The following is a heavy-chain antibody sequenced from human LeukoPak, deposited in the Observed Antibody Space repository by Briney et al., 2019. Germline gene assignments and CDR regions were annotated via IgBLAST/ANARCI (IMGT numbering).Heavy chain of an antibody. CDR2: IYYSGST. V-gene: IGHV4-59*01. J-gene: IGHJ6*03. CDR1: GGSISSYY. D-gene: IGHD5-24*01. CDR3: ARANRDGYNGDYYYYMDV. Sequence: SETLSLTCTVSGGSISSYYWSWLRQPPGKGLEWIGYIYYSGSTNYNPSLKSRVTISVDTSKNQFSLKLSSVTAADTAVYYCARANRDGYNGDYYYYMDVWGKGTTVTVSS.